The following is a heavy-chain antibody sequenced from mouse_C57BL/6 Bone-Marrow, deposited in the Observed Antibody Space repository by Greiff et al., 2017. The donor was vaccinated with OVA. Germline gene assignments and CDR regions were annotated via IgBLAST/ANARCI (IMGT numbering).Heavy chain of an antibody. Sequence: EVQVVESGGGLVKPGGSLKLSCAASGFTFSDYGMHWVRQAPEKGLEWVAYISSGSSTIYYADTVKGRFTISRDNAKNTLFLQMTSLRSEDTAMYYCARMDYGSSFYWYFDVWGTGTTVTVSS. CDR3: ARMDYGSSFYWYFDV. CDR2: ISSGSSTI. D-gene: IGHD1-1*01. J-gene: IGHJ1*03. V-gene: IGHV5-17*01. CDR1: GFTFSDYG.